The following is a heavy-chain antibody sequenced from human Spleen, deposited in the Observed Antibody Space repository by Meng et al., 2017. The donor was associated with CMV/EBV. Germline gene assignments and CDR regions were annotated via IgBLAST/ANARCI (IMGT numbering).Heavy chain of an antibody. V-gene: IGHV4-34*01. J-gene: IGHJ4*02. CDR3: ARELELIPYFDY. CDR1: GWSFSNYC. Sequence: LPCAIYGWSFSNYCWTWIRQSPGQGLEWIGDINYYETTNYNPVLKSRVTISLDKSKNQFSLKVKSVTAADTAVYYCARELELIPYFDYWGQGTLVTVSS. CDR2: INYYETT. D-gene: IGHD1-7*01.